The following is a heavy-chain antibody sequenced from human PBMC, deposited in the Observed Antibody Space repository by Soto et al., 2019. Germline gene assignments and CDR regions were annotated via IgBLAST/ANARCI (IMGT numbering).Heavy chain of an antibody. V-gene: IGHV3-23*01. CDR3: ANSPESHYYYAMDV. Sequence: GGSLRLSCAASGFIFSNYAFNWVRQAPGKGLEWVSGISYSGGSTNYADSVKGRFTFSRDNSKNTLYLQMDSLRAEDTAVYYCANSPESHYYYAMDVWGQGTTVTVSS. CDR1: GFIFSNYA. J-gene: IGHJ6*02. CDR2: ISYSGGST.